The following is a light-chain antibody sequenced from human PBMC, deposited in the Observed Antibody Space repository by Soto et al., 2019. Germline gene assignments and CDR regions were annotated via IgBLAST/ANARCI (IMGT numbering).Light chain of an antibody. V-gene: IGKV3-20*01. Sequence: EIVLTQSPGTLSLSPGERATLSCRASQSVSSSYLAWYQQKPGQAPRLLIYGASSRATGIPDRFSGSGSGTDFSLTVSRLELEDFAVYYCQFSRTFGQGTKVDIK. CDR2: GAS. CDR3: QFSRT. CDR1: QSVSSSY. J-gene: IGKJ1*01.